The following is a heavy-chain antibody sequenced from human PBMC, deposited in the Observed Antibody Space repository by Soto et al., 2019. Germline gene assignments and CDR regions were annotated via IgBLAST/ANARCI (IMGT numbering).Heavy chain of an antibody. J-gene: IGHJ6*02. CDR2: IIPIFGTA. Sequence: QVQLVQSGAEVKKPGSSVKVSCKASGGTFSSYAISWVRQAPGQGLEWMGGIIPIFGTANYAQKFQGRVTSTADKSTSTAYMELSSLRSEDTAVYYCAASTVTNTYYYYGMDVWGQGTTVTVSS. V-gene: IGHV1-69*06. CDR1: GGTFSSYA. D-gene: IGHD4-17*01. CDR3: AASTVTNTYYYYGMDV.